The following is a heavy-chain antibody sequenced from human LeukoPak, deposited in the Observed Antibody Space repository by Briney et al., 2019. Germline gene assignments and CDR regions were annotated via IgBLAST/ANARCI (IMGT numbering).Heavy chain of an antibody. V-gene: IGHV1-69*13. CDR1: GGTFSSYA. Sequence: ASVKVSCKASGGTFSSYAISWVRQAPGQGLEWMGGITPIFGTANYAQKFQGRVTITADESTSTAYMELSSLRSEDTAVYYCARSRHYYDSSGYYNFGNDYWGQGTLVTVSS. D-gene: IGHD3-22*01. CDR2: ITPIFGTA. J-gene: IGHJ4*02. CDR3: ARSRHYYDSSGYYNFGNDY.